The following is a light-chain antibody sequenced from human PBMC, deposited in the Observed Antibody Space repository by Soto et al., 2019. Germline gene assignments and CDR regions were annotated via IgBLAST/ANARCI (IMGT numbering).Light chain of an antibody. CDR1: SSDVGGYNY. Sequence: QSVLTQPASVSGSPGQSITISCTGTSSDVGGYNYVSWYQQHPGKAPKLMIYDVSNRPSGVSNRFSGSKSGNTASLPISGLQAEDEADYYCSSYTSSSTLYYVFGTGTKLTVL. CDR3: SSYTSSSTLYYV. V-gene: IGLV2-14*01. CDR2: DVS. J-gene: IGLJ1*01.